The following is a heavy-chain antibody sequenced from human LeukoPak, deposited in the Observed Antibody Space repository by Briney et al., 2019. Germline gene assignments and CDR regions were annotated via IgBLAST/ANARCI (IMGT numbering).Heavy chain of an antibody. CDR1: GYTFTSYG. CDR3: ARATMIQGVITPPFDY. CDR2: ISAYNGNT. D-gene: IGHD3-10*01. J-gene: IGHJ4*02. Sequence: GASVKLSCKASGYTFTSYGISWVRQAPGQGLEWMGGISAYNGNTNYAQKLRGRVTMTTDTSTSTDYMELRSRRSDDTAVYYCARATMIQGVITPPFDYWGQGTLVTVSS. V-gene: IGHV1-18*01.